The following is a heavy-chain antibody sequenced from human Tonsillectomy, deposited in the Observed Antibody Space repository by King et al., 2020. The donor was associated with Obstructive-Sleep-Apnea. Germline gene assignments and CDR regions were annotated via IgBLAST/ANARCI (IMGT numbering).Heavy chain of an antibody. Sequence: QLQESGPGLVKPSETLSLTCTVAGGSVRSSSCYWSWILQPPGKGLEWIGYVYYTGYTEYSPPLNGRVAISVDTSKNQFSLKVRSVTAADTAVYFCAREGGSSIWYFDLWGRGTVVTVSS. CDR3: AREGGSSIWYFDL. CDR2: VYYTGYT. D-gene: IGHD2-15*01. CDR1: GGSVRSSSCY. V-gene: IGHV4-61*01. J-gene: IGHJ2*01.